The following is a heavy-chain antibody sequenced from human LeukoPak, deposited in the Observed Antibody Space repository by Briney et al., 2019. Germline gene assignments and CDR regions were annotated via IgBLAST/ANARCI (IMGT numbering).Heavy chain of an antibody. CDR2: IYATDLT. J-gene: IGHJ5*02. Sequence: SETLSLTCTVSGGSIRSVYWNWIRQSAGKGLGWIGRIYATDLTNYNPSLKSRVTLSVDMSKNELSLTLKSVTAADTAVYYCARGFGSGTSPIDLWGQGALVTVSS. CDR3: ARGFGSGTSPIDL. V-gene: IGHV4-4*07. CDR1: GGSIRSVY. D-gene: IGHD3-10*01.